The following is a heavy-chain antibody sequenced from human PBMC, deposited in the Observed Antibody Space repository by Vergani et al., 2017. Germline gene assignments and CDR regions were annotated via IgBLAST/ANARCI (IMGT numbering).Heavy chain of an antibody. CDR2: INPSGGST. V-gene: IGHV1-46*03. D-gene: IGHD5-12*01. CDR3: ARDPIVATIDTYDYYYYYGMDV. J-gene: IGHJ6*02. CDR1: GYTFTGYY. Sequence: QVQLVQSGAEVKKPGASVKVSCKASGYTFTGYYMHWVRQAPGQGLEWMGIINPSGGSTSYAQKFQGRVTMTRDTSTSTVYMELSSLRSEDTAVYYCARDPIVATIDTYDYYYYYGMDVWGQGTTVTVSS.